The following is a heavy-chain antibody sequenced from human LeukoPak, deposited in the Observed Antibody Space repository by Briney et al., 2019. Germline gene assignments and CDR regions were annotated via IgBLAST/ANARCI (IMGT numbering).Heavy chain of an antibody. D-gene: IGHD2-21*02. CDR1: GFTFSSYS. CDR3: ARGHLLVTRGVYWFDP. J-gene: IGHJ5*02. V-gene: IGHV3-21*01. Sequence: PGGSLRLSCAASGFTFSSYSMNWVRQAPGKGLEWVSSISSSSSYIYYADSVKGRFTISRDNAKNPLKLQMNSLRAEDTAVYYCARGHLLVTRGVYWFDPWGQGTLVTVSS. CDR2: ISSSSSYI.